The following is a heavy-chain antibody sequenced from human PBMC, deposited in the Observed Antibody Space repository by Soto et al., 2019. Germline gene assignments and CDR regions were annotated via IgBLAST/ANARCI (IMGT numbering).Heavy chain of an antibody. CDR1: GGSISSYY. J-gene: IGHJ5*02. D-gene: IGHD4-4*01. CDR3: ARGVYTVTTGNWFDP. V-gene: IGHV4-4*07. Sequence: SSETLSLTCTVSGGSISSYYWSWIRQPAGKGLEWIGRIYTSGSTNYNPSLKSRVTMSVDTSKNQFSLKLSSVTAADTAVYYCARGVYTVTTGNWFDPWGQGTLVTVSS. CDR2: IYTSGST.